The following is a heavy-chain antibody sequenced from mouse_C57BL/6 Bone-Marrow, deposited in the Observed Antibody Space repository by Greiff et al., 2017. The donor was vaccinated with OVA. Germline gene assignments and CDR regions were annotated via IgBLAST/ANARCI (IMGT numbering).Heavy chain of an antibody. CDR1: GFTFSDFY. CDR2: SRNKANDYTT. V-gene: IGHV7-1*01. J-gene: IGHJ1*03. Sequence: EVMLVESGGGLVQSGRSLRLSCATSGFTFSDFYMEWVRQAPGKGLEWIAASRNKANDYTTEYSASVKGRFIVSRDTSQSILYLQMNALRAEDTAMYYCARDDDGSSPYWYFDVWGTGTTVTVSS. D-gene: IGHD1-1*01. CDR3: ARDDDGSSPYWYFDV.